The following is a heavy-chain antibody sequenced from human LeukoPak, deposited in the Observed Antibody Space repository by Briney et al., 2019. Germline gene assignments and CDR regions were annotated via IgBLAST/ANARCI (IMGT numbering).Heavy chain of an antibody. CDR1: GFSVRTTY. Sequence: GGSLRLSCAASGFSVRTTYMSWVRQAPGKGLEWVSVIYSGGSTYYADSVKGRFTISRDNSKNTLYLQMNSLRAEDTAVYYCARDGAPYYYDSSGYSHYFDYWGQGTLVTVSS. CDR2: IYSGGST. J-gene: IGHJ4*02. D-gene: IGHD3-22*01. V-gene: IGHV3-66*01. CDR3: ARDGAPYYYDSSGYSHYFDY.